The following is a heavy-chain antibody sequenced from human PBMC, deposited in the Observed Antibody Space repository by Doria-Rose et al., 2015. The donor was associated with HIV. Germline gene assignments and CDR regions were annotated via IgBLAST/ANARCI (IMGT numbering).Heavy chain of an antibody. CDR2: INHSGNS. CDR3: ARRPPYSSSWKY. Sequence: QVQLQQWGAGLLKPSETLSLTCAVYGGSFSGYYWSWIRQSPGKGLQWIGEINHSGNSNYNPSLSSRVTVSVDTSKNQFPLKLRSVTAADTAVYYCARRPPYSSSWKYWGQGTRVTVSS. J-gene: IGHJ4*02. V-gene: IGHV4-34*01. CDR1: GGSFSGYY. D-gene: IGHD6-13*01.